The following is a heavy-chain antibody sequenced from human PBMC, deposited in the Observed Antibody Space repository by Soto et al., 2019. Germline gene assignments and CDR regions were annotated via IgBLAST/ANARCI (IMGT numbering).Heavy chain of an antibody. V-gene: IGHV3-21*01. CDR3: ARDPSITLFGVVLRYFDL. D-gene: IGHD3-3*01. J-gene: IGHJ2*01. Sequence: EVQLVESGGGLVKPGGSLRLSCAASGFNFRSYSMNWVRQAPGKGLEWVSSINSSSSFIYFADSVKGRFTISRDNSKNSVFLQINSLRAEDTAVYYCARDPSITLFGVVLRYFDLWGRGTLVTVSS. CDR1: GFNFRSYS. CDR2: INSSSSFI.